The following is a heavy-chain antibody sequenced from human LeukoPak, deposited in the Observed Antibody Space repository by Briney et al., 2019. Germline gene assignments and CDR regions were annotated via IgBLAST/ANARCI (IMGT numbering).Heavy chain of an antibody. CDR2: LSLGEVA. Sequence: PSETPSLTCTISGGSISSDYWSWIRQPPGKGLEWIGYLSLGEVAFYNPSLESRLTTSADTSKNQFSLNLTSVTAADTAMYYCVRVSTASGGAFDVWGQGTMVTVSS. J-gene: IGHJ3*01. CDR3: VRVSTASGGAFDV. CDR1: GGSISSDY. V-gene: IGHV4-59*13. D-gene: IGHD2-21*02.